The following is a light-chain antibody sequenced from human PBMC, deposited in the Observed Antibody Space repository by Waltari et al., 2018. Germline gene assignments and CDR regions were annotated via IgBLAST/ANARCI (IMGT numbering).Light chain of an antibody. V-gene: IGLV4-69*01. CDR1: SGLSSYA. Sequence: QVVLTQSPSASASLGASVKLTCTLSSGLSSYAIAWHQQQPGKGPRYLVKVNSGGSHSKGDGIPDRFSGSSSGAERYLTISSLQSEDEADYYCQTWGTGIHVVFGGGTKLTVL. CDR2: VNSGGSH. J-gene: IGLJ2*01. CDR3: QTWGTGIHVV.